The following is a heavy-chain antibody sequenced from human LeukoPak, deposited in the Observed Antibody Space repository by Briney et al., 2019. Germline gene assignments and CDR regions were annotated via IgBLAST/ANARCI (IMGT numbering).Heavy chain of an antibody. D-gene: IGHD6-19*01. V-gene: IGHV4-39*01. Sequence: SETLSLTCAVYGGSFSGFYWGWIRQPPGKGLEWIGTIYYTGSTYYNPSLKSRVTISVDRSKNQFSLKLRSVTAADTAVYYCARQAESRIAVAATGLYYFDYWGQGTLVTVSS. CDR1: GGSFSGFY. J-gene: IGHJ4*02. CDR2: IYYTGST. CDR3: ARQAESRIAVAATGLYYFDY.